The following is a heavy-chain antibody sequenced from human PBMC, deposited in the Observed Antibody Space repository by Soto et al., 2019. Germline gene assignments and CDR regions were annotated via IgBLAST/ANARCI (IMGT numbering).Heavy chain of an antibody. CDR2: IYYSGST. J-gene: IGHJ5*02. CDR3: ARHGLRYFDWFNWFDP. V-gene: IGHV4-39*01. Sequence: PSETLSLTCTVSGGSISSSSYYWGWIRQPPGKGLEWIGSIYYSGSTYYNPSLKSRVTISVDTSKNQFSLKLSSVTAADTAVYYCARHGLRYFDWFNWFDPWGQGTLVTVSS. D-gene: IGHD3-9*01. CDR1: GGSISSSSYY.